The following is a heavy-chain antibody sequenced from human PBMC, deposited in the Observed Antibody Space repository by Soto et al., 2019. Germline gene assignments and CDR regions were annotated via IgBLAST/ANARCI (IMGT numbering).Heavy chain of an antibody. J-gene: IGHJ6*02. D-gene: IGHD5-12*01. Sequence: PSETLSLTCTVSGGSISSYYWSWIRQPPGKGLEWIGYIYYSGSTYYNPSLKSRVTISVDTSKNQFSLKLSSVTAADTAVYYCAVRDGYNTRMDVWGQGTTVTVSS. V-gene: IGHV4-59*06. CDR1: GGSISSYY. CDR2: IYYSGST. CDR3: AVRDGYNTRMDV.